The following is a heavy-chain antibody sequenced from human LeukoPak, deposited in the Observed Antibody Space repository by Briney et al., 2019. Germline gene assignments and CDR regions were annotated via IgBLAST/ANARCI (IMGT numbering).Heavy chain of an antibody. CDR2: IIPIFGTT. V-gene: IGHV1-69*13. J-gene: IGHJ3*02. Sequence: VASVKVSCKASGDTFSNYVISWFRQAPGQGLEWMGGIIPIFGTTHFAQKFQGRVTFTADDSTTTAYMELSSLTSEDTAIYYCARDDPDIVVIPGAADIWGQGTLVTVSS. CDR3: ARDDPDIVVIPGAADI. D-gene: IGHD2-15*01. CDR1: GDTFSNYV.